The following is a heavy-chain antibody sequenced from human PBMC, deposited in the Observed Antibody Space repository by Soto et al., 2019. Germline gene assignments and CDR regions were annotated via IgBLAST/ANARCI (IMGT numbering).Heavy chain of an antibody. CDR3: ARDATDAPPYYYYCMDV. V-gene: IGHV1-3*01. CDR2: INAGNGNT. Sequence: ASVKVSCKASGYTFTSYAMHWVRQAPGQRLEWMGWINAGNGNTKYSQKFQGRVTITRDTSASTAYMELSSLRSEDTAVYYCARDATDAPPYYYYCMDVWGKGTTVTVSS. CDR1: GYTFTSYA. J-gene: IGHJ6*03. D-gene: IGHD4-17*01.